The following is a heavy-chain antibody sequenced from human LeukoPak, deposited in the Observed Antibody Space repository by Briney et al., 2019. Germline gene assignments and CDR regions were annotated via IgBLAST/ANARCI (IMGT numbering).Heavy chain of an antibody. J-gene: IGHJ4*02. CDR3: AKSSYYDSSGYFREYYFDY. CDR1: GFTVSSNY. V-gene: IGHV3-53*01. D-gene: IGHD3-22*01. CDR2: IYSGGST. Sequence: GGSLRLSCAASGFTVSSNYMSWVRQAPGKGLEWVSVIYSGGSTYYADSVKGRFTIPRDNSKNTLYLQMNSLRAEDTAVYYCAKSSYYDSSGYFREYYFDYWGQGTLVTVSS.